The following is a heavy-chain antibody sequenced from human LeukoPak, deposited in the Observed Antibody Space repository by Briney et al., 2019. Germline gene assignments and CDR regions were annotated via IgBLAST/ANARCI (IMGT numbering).Heavy chain of an antibody. J-gene: IGHJ4*02. CDR1: GFTFDDYA. D-gene: IGHD3-22*01. CDR3: ASSADYYDSSGYLNN. V-gene: IGHV3-9*03. CDR2: ISWNSGSI. Sequence: QSGGSLRLSCAASGFTFDDYAMHWVRQAPGKGLEWVSGISWNSGSIGYADSVKGRFTISRDNAKNSLYLQMNSLRAEDMALYYCASSADYYDSSGYLNNWGQGTLVTVSS.